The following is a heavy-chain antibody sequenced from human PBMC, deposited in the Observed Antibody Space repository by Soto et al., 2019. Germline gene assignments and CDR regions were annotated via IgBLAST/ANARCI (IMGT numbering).Heavy chain of an antibody. Sequence: QVQLQESGPGLVKPSETLSLTCTVSGGSISSYYWSWIRQPPGKGLEWIGYIYYSGSTNYNPSLXGRVTIPVDTXXNXFXLKLSAVTAADTAVYYCARHYDILTGYSTAYWYFDLWGRGTLVTVSS. D-gene: IGHD3-9*01. CDR1: GGSISSYY. CDR3: ARHYDILTGYSTAYWYFDL. V-gene: IGHV4-59*08. CDR2: IYYSGST. J-gene: IGHJ2*01.